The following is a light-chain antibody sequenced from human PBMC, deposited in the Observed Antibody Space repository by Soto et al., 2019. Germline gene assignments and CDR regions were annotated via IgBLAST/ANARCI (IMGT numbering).Light chain of an antibody. Sequence: DIQMTQSPSSLSASVGDRVTITCQASQDISNYLNWYQQKPGKAPKLLIYDASNLETGVPSRFSGSGSGTDFTFTISSLQPEDIATYYCQQYDTLPPYTCGQGTNLDIK. CDR3: QQYDTLPPYT. CDR2: DAS. V-gene: IGKV1-33*01. CDR1: QDISNY. J-gene: IGKJ2*01.